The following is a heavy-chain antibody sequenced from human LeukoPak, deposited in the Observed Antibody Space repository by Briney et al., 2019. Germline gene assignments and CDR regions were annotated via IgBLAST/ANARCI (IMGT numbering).Heavy chain of an antibody. CDR3: VRGGIVGTTARIPLFDY. CDR2: IYYSGST. V-gene: IGHV4-31*03. CDR1: GGSIRSGGDY. D-gene: IGHD1-26*01. J-gene: IGHJ4*02. Sequence: PSETLSLTCTVSGGSIRSGGDYWNWIRQHPERGLEWIGYIYYSGSTYYNPSLKSRVTISADGSKNQFSLRLSSVTAADTAVYYCVRGGIVGTTARIPLFDYWGQGTLVTVSS.